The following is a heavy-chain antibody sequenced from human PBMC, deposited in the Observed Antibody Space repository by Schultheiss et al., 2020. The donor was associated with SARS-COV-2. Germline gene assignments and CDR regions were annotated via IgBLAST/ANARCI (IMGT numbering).Heavy chain of an antibody. CDR1: GFTFGDYA. CDR3: TRTLPSRIGYYFDS. J-gene: IGHJ4*02. V-gene: IGHV3-49*03. Sequence: GGSLRLSCAASGFTFGDYAMSWFRQAPGKGLEWLGLMRDKGYRETTEYAASVEGRFTISRDDSGTIAYLQMDSLRTEDTAVYYCTRTLPSRIGYYFDSWGQGSLITVSS. D-gene: IGHD2-15*01. CDR2: MRDKGYRETT.